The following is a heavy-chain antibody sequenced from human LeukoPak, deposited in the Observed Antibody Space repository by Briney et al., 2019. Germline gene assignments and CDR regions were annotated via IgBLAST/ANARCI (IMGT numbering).Heavy chain of an antibody. D-gene: IGHD2-15*01. CDR2: IYPGDSDT. CDR1: GYSFTTYW. CDR3: ARARYCSGGTCYAEY. J-gene: IGHJ4*02. V-gene: IGHV5-51*01. Sequence: GESLKISCKGSGYSFTTYWIGWVRQMPGKGLEWMGFIYPGDSDTRYSPSFQGQVTISADKSISTAYLQWSSLKASDTAMYYCARARYCSGGTCYAEYWGQGTLVTVSS.